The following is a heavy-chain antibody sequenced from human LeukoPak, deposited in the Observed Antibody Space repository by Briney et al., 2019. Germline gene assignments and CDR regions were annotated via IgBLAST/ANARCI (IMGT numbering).Heavy chain of an antibody. CDR3: ARPSGYYCPFFDY. V-gene: IGHV4-39*01. Sequence: SETLSLTCTVSGGSISSSSYYWGWIRQPPGKGLEWIGSTYYSGSTYYNPSLKSRVTIPVDTSKNQFSLKLSSVTAADTAVYYCARPSGYYCPFFDYWGQGTLVTVSS. D-gene: IGHD3-22*01. CDR2: TYYSGST. J-gene: IGHJ4*02. CDR1: GGSISSSSYY.